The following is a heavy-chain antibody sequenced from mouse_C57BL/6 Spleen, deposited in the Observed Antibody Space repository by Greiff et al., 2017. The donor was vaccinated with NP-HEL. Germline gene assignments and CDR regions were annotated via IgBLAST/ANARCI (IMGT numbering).Heavy chain of an antibody. CDR2: IDPETGGT. D-gene: IGHD2-4*01. J-gene: IGHJ3*01. CDR3: TIYDYVSFAY. CDR1: GYTFTDYE. V-gene: IGHV1-15*01. Sequence: QVQLQQSGAELVRPGASVTLSCKASGYTFTDYEMHWVKQTPVHGLEWIGAIDPETGGTAYNQKFKGKAILTADKSSSTAYMELRSLTSEDSAVYYCTIYDYVSFAYWGQGTLVTVSA.